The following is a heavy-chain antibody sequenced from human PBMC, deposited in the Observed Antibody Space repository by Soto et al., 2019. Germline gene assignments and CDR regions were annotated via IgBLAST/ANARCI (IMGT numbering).Heavy chain of an antibody. D-gene: IGHD3-22*01. J-gene: IGHJ3*02. CDR1: GFTFSSYG. CDR3: AKPYDGSDEGAFDI. CDR2: ISYDGSNK. V-gene: IGHV3-30*18. Sequence: QVQLVESGGGVVQPGRSLRLSCAASGFTFSSYGMHWVRQAPGKGLEWVAVISYDGSNKYYADSVKGRFTISRDNSKNTLYLEMNGLKAEDTAVYYCAKPYDGSDEGAFDIWGQGTMVTVSS.